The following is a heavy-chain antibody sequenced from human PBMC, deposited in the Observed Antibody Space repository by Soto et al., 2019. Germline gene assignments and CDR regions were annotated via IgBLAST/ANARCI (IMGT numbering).Heavy chain of an antibody. D-gene: IGHD2-21*02. V-gene: IGHV4-31*03. CDR2: IYYSGST. CDR3: ARQRLLRLKPDFDI. Sequence: PSETLSLTCTVSGGSISSGGYYWSWIPKHPGKGLEWIGYIYYSGSTYYNPSLKSRVTISVDTSKNQFSLKLRSVTAEDTAVYFCARQRLLRLKPDFDIWGQGTLVTV. CDR1: GGSISSGGYY. J-gene: IGHJ4*02.